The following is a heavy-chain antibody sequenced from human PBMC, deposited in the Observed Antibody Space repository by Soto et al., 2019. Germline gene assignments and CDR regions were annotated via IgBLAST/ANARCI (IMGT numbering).Heavy chain of an antibody. J-gene: IGHJ5*02. CDR2: ISDSGITT. D-gene: IGHD1-26*01. V-gene: IGHV3-23*01. CDR1: GFTFSDYA. CDR3: AKDARRSGIVGQWVA. Sequence: EVPLMESGGGLIQPGGSLRLSCAASGFTFSDYAMAWVRQVPGKGLEWVSGISDSGITTKYAASVKGRFTISRDNSKNTLFLKMTSLKAADTAVYYCAKDARRSGIVGQWVAWGQGALVTVSS.